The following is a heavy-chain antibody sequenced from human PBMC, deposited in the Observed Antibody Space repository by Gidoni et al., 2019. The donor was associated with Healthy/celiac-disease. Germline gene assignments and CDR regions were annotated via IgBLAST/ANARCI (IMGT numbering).Heavy chain of an antibody. CDR3: AAATRGWELLSLFDY. CDR1: GFTFTGSA. CDR2: IVVGSGNT. J-gene: IGHJ4*02. Sequence: QMQLVQSGLEVKKPGTSVKVSCKASGFTFTGSAVQWVRQARGQRLAWIGWIVVGSGNTNYAQKFQERVTITRDMSTSTAYMELSSLRSEDTAVYYCAAATRGWELLSLFDYWGQGTLVTVSS. D-gene: IGHD1-26*01. V-gene: IGHV1-58*01.